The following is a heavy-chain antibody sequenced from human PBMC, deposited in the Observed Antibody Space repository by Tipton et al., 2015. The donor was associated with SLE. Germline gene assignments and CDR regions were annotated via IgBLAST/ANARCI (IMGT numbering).Heavy chain of an antibody. CDR2: FFGADST. J-gene: IGHJ4*02. CDR3: ARGAVSGRRYFDF. Sequence: SLRLSCAASGFTFSSYEMNWVRQAPGKGLEWVSVFFGADSTYYADSVKGRFIVSRDSSKNTLFLQMNSLRAEDTAVYYCARGAVSGRRYFDFWGQGTLVTVSS. D-gene: IGHD6-19*01. V-gene: IGHV3-66*01. CDR1: GFTFSSYE.